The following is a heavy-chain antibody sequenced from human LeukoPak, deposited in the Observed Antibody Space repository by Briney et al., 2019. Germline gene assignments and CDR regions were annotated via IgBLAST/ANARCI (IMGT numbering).Heavy chain of an antibody. CDR1: GGSFSGYY. D-gene: IGHD3-3*01. CDR3: ARGLPSSQYDFWSGYRNYYYYGMDV. CDR2: INHSGST. Sequence: SETLSLTCAVYGGSFSGYYWSWIRQPPGKGLEWIGEINHSGSTNYNPSLKSRVTISVDTSKNQFSLKLSSVTAADTAVYYCARGLPSSQYDFWSGYRNYYYYGMDVWGQGTTVTVSS. V-gene: IGHV4-34*01. J-gene: IGHJ6*02.